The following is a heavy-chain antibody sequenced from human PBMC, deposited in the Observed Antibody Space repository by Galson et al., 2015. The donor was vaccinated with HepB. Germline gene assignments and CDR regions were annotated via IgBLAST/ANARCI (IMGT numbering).Heavy chain of an antibody. Sequence: SLRLSCAASGFTVSSNYMSWVRQAPGKGLEWVSVIYSGGSTYCADSVKGRFTISRDNSKNTLYLQMNSLRAEDTAVYYCAREPQPSYSYGGYYGMDVWGQGTTVTVSS. V-gene: IGHV3-53*01. J-gene: IGHJ6*02. CDR2: IYSGGST. CDR3: AREPQPSYSYGGYYGMDV. CDR1: GFTVSSNY. D-gene: IGHD5-18*01.